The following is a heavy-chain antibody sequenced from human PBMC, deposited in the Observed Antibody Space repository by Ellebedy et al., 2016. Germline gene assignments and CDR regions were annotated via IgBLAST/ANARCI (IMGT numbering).Heavy chain of an antibody. Sequence: GGSLRLSXAASGFTFSSYGMSWVRQAPGKGLEWVSAISGGGNTYYADSVKGRFTISRDNSKNTLHLQMSSLRAEDTAVYYCVKNSFGELPYWGQGTLVTVSS. CDR1: GFTFSSYG. V-gene: IGHV3-23*01. CDR2: ISGGGNT. D-gene: IGHD3-10*01. CDR3: VKNSFGELPY. J-gene: IGHJ4*02.